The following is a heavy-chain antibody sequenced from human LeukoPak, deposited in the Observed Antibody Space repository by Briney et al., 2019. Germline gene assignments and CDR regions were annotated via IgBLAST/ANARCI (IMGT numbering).Heavy chain of an antibody. J-gene: IGHJ4*02. CDR2: INPSGGST. CDR3: ARGSPNWVGATSHFDY. D-gene: IGHD1-26*01. Sequence: ASVKVSCKASGCTFTSYYMHWVRQAPGQGLEWMGIINPSGGSTSYAQKFQGRVTMTRDTSTSTVYMELSSLRSEDTAVYYCARGSPNWVGATSHFDYWGQGTLVTVSS. V-gene: IGHV1-46*01. CDR1: GCTFTSYY.